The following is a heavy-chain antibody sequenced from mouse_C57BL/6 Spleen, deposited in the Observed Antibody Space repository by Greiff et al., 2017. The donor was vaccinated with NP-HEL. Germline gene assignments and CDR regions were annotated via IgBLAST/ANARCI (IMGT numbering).Heavy chain of an antibody. J-gene: IGHJ2*01. CDR1: GYTFTSYW. CDR3: ERGHYGFDY. Sequence: QVQLQQPGAELVKPGASVKLSCKASGYTFTSYWMPWVNQRPGQGLEWIGEIDPSDSYTNYNQKFKGKATLTVDKSSSTAYMQLSSLTSDDSAVYYCERGHYGFDYWGQGTTLTVSS. CDR2: IDPSDSYT. V-gene: IGHV1-50*01. D-gene: IGHD1-1*01.